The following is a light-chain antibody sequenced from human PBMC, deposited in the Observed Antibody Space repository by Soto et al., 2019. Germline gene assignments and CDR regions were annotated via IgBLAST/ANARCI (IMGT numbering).Light chain of an antibody. V-gene: IGKV3-20*01. CDR2: GAS. J-gene: IGKJ1*01. CDR1: QSVSSSY. CDR3: QQFEA. Sequence: EIVLTQSPGTLSLSPGERATLSCRARQSVSSSYLAWYQQKPGQAPRLLIYGASSRATGIPDRFSGSGSGTDFTLTISRLEPEDFAVYYCQQFEAFGQGTKVEIK.